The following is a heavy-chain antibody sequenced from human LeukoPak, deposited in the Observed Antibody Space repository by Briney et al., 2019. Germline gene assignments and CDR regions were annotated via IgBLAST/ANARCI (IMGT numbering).Heavy chain of an antibody. CDR1: GYTFTTYQ. J-gene: IGHJ4*02. CDR3: ASGRYDYVWGSYRYSFDY. V-gene: IGHV1-46*01. D-gene: IGHD3-16*02. CDR2: INPRGGST. Sequence: ASVTVSCKASGYTFTTYQMHWVRQAPGQGLEWMGIINPRGGSTKYAQKFQGRVTMTTDTSTSTVYMEVSSLRSDDTAVYYCASGRYDYVWGSYRYSFDYWGQGTLVTVSS.